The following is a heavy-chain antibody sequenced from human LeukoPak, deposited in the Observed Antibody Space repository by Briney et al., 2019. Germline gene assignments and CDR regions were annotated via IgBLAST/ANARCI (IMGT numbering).Heavy chain of an antibody. Sequence: PGGSLRLSCVASGFTFSSSGMSWVRQAPGKGLEWVSAVSGSGSSTNYADSVKGRFTISRDNSQNTLYLQMNSLRAEDTAIYYCAKHDSGSYAYWGQGALVTVSS. CDR2: VSGSGSST. CDR3: AKHDSGSYAY. CDR1: GFTFSSSG. J-gene: IGHJ4*02. V-gene: IGHV3-23*01. D-gene: IGHD3-10*01.